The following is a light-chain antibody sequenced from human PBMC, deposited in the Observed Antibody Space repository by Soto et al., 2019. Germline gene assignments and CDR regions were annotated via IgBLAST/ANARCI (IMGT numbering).Light chain of an antibody. J-gene: IGLJ1*01. CDR2: DVS. CDR1: SSDVGGYNY. CDR3: SSYTSSSIYV. V-gene: IGLV2-14*01. Sequence: QYALTHPASVSGSPLQSITISCTGTSSDVGGYNYVSWYQQHPGKAPKLMIYDVSNRPSGVSNRFPGSKSGSTASLTISGFQAEDEADYYCSSYTSSSIYVFGTGTKVTVL.